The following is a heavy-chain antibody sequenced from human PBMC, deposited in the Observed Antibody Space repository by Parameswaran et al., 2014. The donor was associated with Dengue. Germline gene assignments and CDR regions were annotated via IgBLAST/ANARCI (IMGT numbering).Heavy chain of an antibody. CDR3: ARGPGVVAAYYYYYGMDV. V-gene: IGHV4-34*01. J-gene: IGHJ6*02. D-gene: IGHD2-15*01. Sequence: VRQAPGKGLEWIGEINHSGSTNYNPSLKSRVTISVDTSKNQFSLKLSSVTAADTAVYYCARGPGVVAAYYYYYGMDVWGQGTTVTVSS. CDR2: INHSGST.